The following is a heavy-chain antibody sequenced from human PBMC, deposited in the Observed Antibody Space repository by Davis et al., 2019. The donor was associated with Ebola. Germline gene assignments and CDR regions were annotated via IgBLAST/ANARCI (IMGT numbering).Heavy chain of an antibody. J-gene: IGHJ4*02. CDR3: ARDLGAYDSSGYLWEVFDY. D-gene: IGHD3-22*01. V-gene: IGHV3-30-3*01. CDR1: GFTFSSYA. CDR2: ISYDGSNK. Sequence: GESLKISCAASGFTFSSYAMHWVRQAPGKGLEWVAVISYDGSNKYYADSVKGRFTISRDNSKNTLYLQMNSLRAEDTAVYYSARDLGAYDSSGYLWEVFDYWGQGTLVTVSS.